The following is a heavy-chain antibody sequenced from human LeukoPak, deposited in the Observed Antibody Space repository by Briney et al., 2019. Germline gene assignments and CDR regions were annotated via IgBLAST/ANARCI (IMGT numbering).Heavy chain of an antibody. V-gene: IGHV1-2*02. CDR2: INPKSGGT. CDR1: GYTFTGFY. CDR3: VRDVDTSTWDDY. J-gene: IGHJ4*02. D-gene: IGHD2-2*01. Sequence: ASVKVSCKASGYTFTGFYIHSVRQAPGQGLEWMEWINPKSGGTKYAEKFQGRVSMTRDTSIRAAYMNLSRLTSDDTAFYYCVRDVDTSTWDDYWGQGTLVTVSS.